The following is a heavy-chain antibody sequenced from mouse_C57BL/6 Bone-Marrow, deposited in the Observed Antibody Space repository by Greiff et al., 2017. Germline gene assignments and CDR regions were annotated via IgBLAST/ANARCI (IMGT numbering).Heavy chain of an antibody. V-gene: IGHV7-3*01. Sequence: EVMLVESGGGLVQPGGSLSLSCAASGFTFTDYYISWVRQPPGQALEWFGFIRHKANGSTTEYSASVKGRFTISRADSQSILYLQMNALRAEDSATYYCARYGYYLDYWGGGTTLTVSS. CDR3: ARYGYYLDY. CDR2: IRHKANGSTT. CDR1: GFTFTDYY. J-gene: IGHJ2*01.